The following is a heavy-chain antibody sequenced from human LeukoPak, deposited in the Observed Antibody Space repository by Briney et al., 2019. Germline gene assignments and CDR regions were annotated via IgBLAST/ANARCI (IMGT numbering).Heavy chain of an antibody. CDR1: GFTFGDYA. V-gene: IGHV3-9*03. Sequence: GRSLRLSCAASGFTFGDYAMHWVRQAPGKGLEWVSGISWNSGSIGYADSVKGRFTISRDNAKNSLYLQMNSLRAEDMALYYCAKTRDSSGYTEIDYWGQGTLVTVSS. J-gene: IGHJ4*02. CDR2: ISWNSGSI. D-gene: IGHD6-19*01. CDR3: AKTRDSSGYTEIDY.